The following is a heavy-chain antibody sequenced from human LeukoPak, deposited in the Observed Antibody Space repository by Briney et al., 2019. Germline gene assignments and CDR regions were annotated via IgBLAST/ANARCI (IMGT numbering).Heavy chain of an antibody. CDR2: ISGSGGRT. CDR3: AKGEFYYDLLTGSHFHDAFDV. Sequence: GGSLRLSCAASRFTFSTYWMHWVRQAPGKGLEWVSGISGSGGRTYYADSVKGRFTISRDNSKNTLFLQMNSLRAEDTAVYYCAKGEFYYDLLTGSHFHDAFDVWGQGTMVTVSS. D-gene: IGHD3-9*01. V-gene: IGHV3-23*01. J-gene: IGHJ3*01. CDR1: RFTFSTYW.